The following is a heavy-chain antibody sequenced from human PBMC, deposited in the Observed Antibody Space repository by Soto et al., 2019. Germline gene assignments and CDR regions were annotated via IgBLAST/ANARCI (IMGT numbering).Heavy chain of an antibody. CDR2: IYHSGST. Sequence: PSETLSLTCAVSGGSISSGGYSWSWIRQPPGKGLEWIGYIYHSGSTYYNPSLKSRVTISVDRSKNQFSLKLSSVTAADTAVYYCARDYYGSGSSRFDPWGQGHLVTVSS. CDR3: ARDYYGSGSSRFDP. D-gene: IGHD3-10*01. V-gene: IGHV4-30-2*01. CDR1: GGSISSGGYS. J-gene: IGHJ5*02.